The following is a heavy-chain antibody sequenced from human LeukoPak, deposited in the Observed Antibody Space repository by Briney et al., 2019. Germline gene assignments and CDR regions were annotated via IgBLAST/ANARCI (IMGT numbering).Heavy chain of an antibody. J-gene: IGHJ4*02. V-gene: IGHV3-21*01. CDR2: ISSSSSYI. Sequence: SGGSLRLSCAASGFTFSSYSMNWVRQAPGKGLEWVSSISSSSSYIYYADSVKGRFTISRDNAKNSLYLQMNSLRAEDTAVYYCANRFDQKSYYYGSGSYYSHWGQGTLVTVSS. D-gene: IGHD3-10*01. CDR1: GFTFSSYS. CDR3: ANRFDQKSYYYGSGSYYSH.